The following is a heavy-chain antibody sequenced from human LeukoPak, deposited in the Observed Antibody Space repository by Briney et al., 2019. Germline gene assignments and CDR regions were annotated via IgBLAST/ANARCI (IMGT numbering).Heavy chain of an antibody. V-gene: IGHV3-74*01. D-gene: IGHD6-6*01. J-gene: IGHJ6*02. CDR2: IDNDGAST. Sequence: GGSLRLSCATSGFIFRNYWMHWVRQTPGEGLFWFSRIDNDGASTVYADSVEGRFVVSRDNAKNTLYLQMNSLRAEDTAVYYCARDRRQLGQQGGFYYYGMDVWGRGTTVTVSS. CDR1: GFIFRNYW. CDR3: ARDRRQLGQQGGFYYYGMDV.